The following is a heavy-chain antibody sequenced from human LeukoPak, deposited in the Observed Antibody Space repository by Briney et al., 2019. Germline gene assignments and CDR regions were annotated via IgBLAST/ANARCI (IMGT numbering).Heavy chain of an antibody. CDR3: ARTSARGAQFDY. Sequence: PSETLSLTCSVSGGSISSYYWSWIRQPAGKGLEWIGRIYSSGSTNCNPSLKTRVTMSLDTSKNQFSLNLTTVTAADTAVYYCARTSARGAQFDYWGQGTLVTVSS. D-gene: IGHD3-10*01. CDR1: GGSISSYY. CDR2: IYSSGST. J-gene: IGHJ4*02. V-gene: IGHV4-4*07.